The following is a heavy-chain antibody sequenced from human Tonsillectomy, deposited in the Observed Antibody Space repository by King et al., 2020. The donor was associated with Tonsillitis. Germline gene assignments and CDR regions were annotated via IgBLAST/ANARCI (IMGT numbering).Heavy chain of an antibody. V-gene: IGHV3-30*18. J-gene: IGHJ6*02. CDR1: GFTLSTYG. D-gene: IGHD3-10*01. CDR3: AKDGSVGSGTYNYYYYGMDV. Sequence: VQLVESGGGVVQPGRSLRLSCAASGFTLSTYGIHWVRQAPGKGLEWVAVISYDGSNKYYADSVKGRFTISRDNSENTLYLQMNSLRAEDTAVYYCAKDGSVGSGTYNYYYYGMDVWGQGTTVTVSS. CDR2: ISYDGSNK.